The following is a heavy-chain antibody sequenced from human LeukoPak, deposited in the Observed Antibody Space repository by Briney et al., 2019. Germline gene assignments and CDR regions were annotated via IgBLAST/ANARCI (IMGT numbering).Heavy chain of an antibody. Sequence: GGSLRLSCAASGFTFSSYSMNWVRQAPGKGLEWVSSIGSSSSYIYYADSVKGRFTISRDNAKNSLYLQMNSLRAEDTAVYYCARGGGGFYYDSSGVWGQGTLVTVSS. V-gene: IGHV3-21*01. CDR3: ARGGGGFYYDSSGV. CDR2: IGSSSSYI. CDR1: GFTFSSYS. J-gene: IGHJ4*02. D-gene: IGHD3-22*01.